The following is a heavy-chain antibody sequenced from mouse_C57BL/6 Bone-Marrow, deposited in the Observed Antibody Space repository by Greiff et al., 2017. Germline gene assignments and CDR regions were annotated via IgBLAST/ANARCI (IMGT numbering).Heavy chain of an antibody. D-gene: IGHD1-1*01. J-gene: IGHJ2*01. CDR2: INPSTGGT. CDR3: ARCDYGDYFDY. CDR1: GYSFTGYY. V-gene: IGHV1-42*01. Sequence: VQLQQSGPELVKPGASVKISCKASGYSFTGYYMNWVKQSPEKSLEWIGEINPSTGGTTYNQKFKGKATLTVDKSSSTAYMQLKSLTSEDSAVYYCARCDYGDYFDYWGQGTTLTVSS.